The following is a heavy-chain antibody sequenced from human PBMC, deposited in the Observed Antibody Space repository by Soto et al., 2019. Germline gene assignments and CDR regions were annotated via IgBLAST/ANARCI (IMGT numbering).Heavy chain of an antibody. J-gene: IGHJ3*02. Sequence: GGSLRLSCAASGFTFSSYAMSWVRQAPGKGLEWVSAISGSGGSTYYADSVKGRFTISRDNSKNTLYLQMNSLRAEDTAVYYCAKGKAAAAGPYDAFDIWGQGTMVTVSS. CDR2: ISGSGGST. CDR3: AKGKAAAAGPYDAFDI. D-gene: IGHD6-13*01. CDR1: GFTFSSYA. V-gene: IGHV3-23*01.